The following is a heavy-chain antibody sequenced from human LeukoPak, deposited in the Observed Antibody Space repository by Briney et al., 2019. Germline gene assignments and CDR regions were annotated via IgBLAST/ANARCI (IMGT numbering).Heavy chain of an antibody. Sequence: GGSLRLSCAASGFTVSSNYMSWVRQAPGKGLEWVSVIYSGGSTYYADSVKGRFTISRDNSKNTLCLQMNSLRAEDTAVYYCAREAPESTPPYFDYWGQGTLVTVSS. V-gene: IGHV3-53*01. CDR2: IYSGGST. D-gene: IGHD4-11*01. J-gene: IGHJ4*02. CDR3: AREAPESTPPYFDY. CDR1: GFTVSSNY.